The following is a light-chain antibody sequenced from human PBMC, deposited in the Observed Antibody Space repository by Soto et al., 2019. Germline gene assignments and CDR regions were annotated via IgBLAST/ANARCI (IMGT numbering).Light chain of an antibody. CDR2: DAS. Sequence: IVLTQSPATLSLSPGERATLSCRASQSVSSYLAWYQQKPGQAPRLLIYDASNRATGIPARFSGSGSGTDFTLTISRLEPEDFAVYFCQLYGSSPPRYTFAQGTKVDIK. CDR1: QSVSSY. J-gene: IGKJ2*01. V-gene: IGKV3-20*01. CDR3: QLYGSSPPRYT.